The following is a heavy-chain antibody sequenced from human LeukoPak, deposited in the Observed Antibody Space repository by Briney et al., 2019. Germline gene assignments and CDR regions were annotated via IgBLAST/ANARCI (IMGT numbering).Heavy chain of an antibody. V-gene: IGHV3-30*18. CDR3: AKDSGIAVAGTLRAFDI. J-gene: IGHJ3*02. Sequence: GRSLRLSCAASGFTFSSYGMHWVCQAPGKGLEWVAVISYDGSNKYFADSVKGRFTISRDNSKNTLYLQMNSLRAEDTAVYYCAKDSGIAVAGTLRAFDIWGQGTMVTVSS. CDR2: ISYDGSNK. D-gene: IGHD6-19*01. CDR1: GFTFSSYG.